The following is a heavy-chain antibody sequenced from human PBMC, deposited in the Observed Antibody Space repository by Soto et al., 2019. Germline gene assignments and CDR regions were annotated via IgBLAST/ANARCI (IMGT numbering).Heavy chain of an antibody. CDR1: GFTFSSYW. D-gene: IGHD3-10*01. CDR3: AIDSSFRYYYGSGIYESDY. Sequence: GGSLRLSCAASGFTFSSYWMSWVRQAPGKGLELVANMKQDGSEKYYVYSVKGRFTISRDNAKNSLYLQMNSLRAEDTAVYYCAIDSSFRYYYGSGIYESDYWAQGTLVNLSS. J-gene: IGHJ4*02. CDR2: MKQDGSEK. V-gene: IGHV3-7*01.